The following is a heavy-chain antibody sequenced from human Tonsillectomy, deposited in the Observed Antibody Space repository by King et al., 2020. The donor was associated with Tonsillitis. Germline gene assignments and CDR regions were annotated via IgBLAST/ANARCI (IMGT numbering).Heavy chain of an antibody. CDR1: GGSFSGYY. CDR3: ARGPGGDRVVRFLEWLSADDAFDI. V-gene: IGHV4-34*01. D-gene: IGHD3-3*01. Sequence: VQLQQWGAGLLKPSETLSLTCAVYGGSFSGYYWSWIRQPPGKGLEWIGEINHSGSTNYNPSLKSRVTISVDTSKNQFSLKLSSVTAADTAVYYCARGPGGDRVVRFLEWLSADDAFDIWGQGTMVTVSS. J-gene: IGHJ3*02. CDR2: INHSGST.